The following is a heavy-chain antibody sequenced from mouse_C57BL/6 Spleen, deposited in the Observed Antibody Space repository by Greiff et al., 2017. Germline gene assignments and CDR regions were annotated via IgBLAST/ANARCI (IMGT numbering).Heavy chain of an antibody. V-gene: IGHV1-64*01. J-gene: IGHJ2*01. Sequence: VQLQQPGAELVKPGASVKLSCKASGYTFTSYWMHWVKQRPGQGLEWIGMIHPNSGSTNYNEKFKSKATLTVDKSSSTAYMQLSSLTSEDSAVYYCARTDGYYSFGYWGQGTTLTVSS. D-gene: IGHD2-3*01. CDR1: GYTFTSYW. CDR2: IHPNSGST. CDR3: ARTDGYYSFGY.